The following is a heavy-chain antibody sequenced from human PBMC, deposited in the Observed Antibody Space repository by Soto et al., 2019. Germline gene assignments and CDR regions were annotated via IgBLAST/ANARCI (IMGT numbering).Heavy chain of an antibody. CDR2: ITSSSSSYI. CDR1: GFTFSSYY. Sequence: GGSLRLSCAASGFTFSSYYMSWVRQAPGKGLEWVSSITSSSSSYIYYTDSVKGRFTISRDSAKNSVYLQMNSLRAEDTAVYYCARVRNNWFDPWGQGTLVTVSS. D-gene: IGHD3-10*01. CDR3: ARVRNNWFDP. J-gene: IGHJ5*02. V-gene: IGHV3-21*01.